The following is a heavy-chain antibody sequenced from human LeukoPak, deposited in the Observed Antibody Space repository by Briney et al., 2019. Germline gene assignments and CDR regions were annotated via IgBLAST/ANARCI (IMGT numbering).Heavy chain of an antibody. CDR2: INNDGSST. D-gene: IGHD3-10*01. Sequence: GGSLRLSCAASGFTFSSYCMHWVRHAPGKGLVWVSRINNDGSSTSYTDSVKGRFTISRDNAKNTLYLQMNSLRAEDTAVYYCARDVYYGSGSYSNDAFDIWGQGTMVTVSS. CDR1: GFTFSSYC. J-gene: IGHJ3*02. V-gene: IGHV3-74*01. CDR3: ARDVYYGSGSYSNDAFDI.